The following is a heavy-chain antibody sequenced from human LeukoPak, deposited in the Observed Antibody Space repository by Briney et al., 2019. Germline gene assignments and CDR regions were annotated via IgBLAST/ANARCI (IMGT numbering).Heavy chain of an antibody. CDR3: AKTALSDSSGHYYYMDV. V-gene: IGHV3-30*02. CDR1: GFSFNNYG. D-gene: IGHD3-3*01. J-gene: IGHJ6*03. Sequence: GGSLRLSCAASGFSFNNYGMHCVRHTPSEGLEWVAFIRFDETEKFYADSVKGRFTISRDNSRTTVSLQLSNLRTEDTALYYCAKTALSDSSGHYYYMDVWGKGTTVTVYS. CDR2: IRFDETEK.